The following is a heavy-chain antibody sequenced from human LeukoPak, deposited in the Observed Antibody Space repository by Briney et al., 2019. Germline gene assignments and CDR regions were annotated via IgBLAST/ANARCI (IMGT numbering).Heavy chain of an antibody. CDR3: ATDRDNSDWQKRFDS. CDR2: IIQDESEI. D-gene: IGHD2-21*02. Sequence: PGGCLRPSCAASGFTFNTYWKNWYRQAAGKGLEWVSNIIQDESEINYVDSVRGRFTISRDNAKNSLHLQMNSLRAEDTAVYYCATDRDNSDWQKRFDSWGQGTLVTVSS. J-gene: IGHJ4*02. CDR1: GFTFNTYW. V-gene: IGHV3-7*01.